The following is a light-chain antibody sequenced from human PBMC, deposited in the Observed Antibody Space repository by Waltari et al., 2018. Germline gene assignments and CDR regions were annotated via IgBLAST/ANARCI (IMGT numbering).Light chain of an antibody. CDR1: SSDIGAYKR. Sequence: QSALTQPPSVSGSPGQSVTISCTGTSSDIGAYKRVSWYKQPPGTAPKLIIYEVTNRPSGIPDRFSGSKSGNTASLTISGLQPEDEADYYCSSFTSSATLFGGGTKLTVL. CDR2: EVT. V-gene: IGLV2-18*02. CDR3: SSFTSSATL. J-gene: IGLJ2*01.